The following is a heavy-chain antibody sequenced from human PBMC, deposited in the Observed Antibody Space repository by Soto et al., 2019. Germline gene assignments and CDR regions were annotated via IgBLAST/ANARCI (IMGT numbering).Heavy chain of an antibody. Sequence: SGPTLVNPTQTLTLTCTFSGFSLSTSGMCVSWIRQPPGKALEWLALIDWDDDKYYSTSLKTRLTISKDTSKNQVVLTMTNMDPVDTATYYCARMQQTGTMGPSGFDWFDPWGQGTLVTVSS. CDR3: ARMQQTGTMGPSGFDWFDP. CDR1: GFSLSTSGMC. V-gene: IGHV2-70*01. J-gene: IGHJ5*02. D-gene: IGHD1-7*01. CDR2: IDWDDDK.